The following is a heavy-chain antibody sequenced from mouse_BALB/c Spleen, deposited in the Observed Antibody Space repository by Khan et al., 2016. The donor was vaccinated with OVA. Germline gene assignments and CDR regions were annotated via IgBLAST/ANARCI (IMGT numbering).Heavy chain of an antibody. CDR3: AKGVWSYFEAVDY. CDR1: GFSLTDYD. CDR2: IWGGGTT. Sequence: QVQLKQSGPGLVAPSQSLSITCSVSGFSLTDYDVSWIRQPPGKGLEWLGVIWGGGTTYYNSVLETRLSISKDNSKSRVFLKMNSLQTDDTAMYYCAKGVWSYFEAVDYWGQGTSVTVSS. J-gene: IGHJ4*01. V-gene: IGHV2-6-5*01. D-gene: IGHD2-10*02.